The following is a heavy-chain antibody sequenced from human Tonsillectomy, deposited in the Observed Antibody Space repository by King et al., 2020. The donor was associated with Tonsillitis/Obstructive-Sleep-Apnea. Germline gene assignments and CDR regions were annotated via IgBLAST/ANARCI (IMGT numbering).Heavy chain of an antibody. J-gene: IGHJ3*02. CDR3: ARVGVGATSDAFDI. Sequence: VQLQESGPGLVKPSETLSLTCTVSGGSISSYYWSWIRQPPGKGLEWIGYIYYSGSTNYNPSLKSRVTISVDTSKNQFSLKLSFVTAADTAVYYCARVGVGATSDAFDIWGQGTMVTVSS. CDR1: GGSISSYY. V-gene: IGHV4-59*01. CDR2: IYYSGST. D-gene: IGHD1-26*01.